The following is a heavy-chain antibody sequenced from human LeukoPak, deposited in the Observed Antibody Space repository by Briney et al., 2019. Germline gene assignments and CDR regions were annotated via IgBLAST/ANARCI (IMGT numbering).Heavy chain of an antibody. CDR3: ARGSYYDSSAESDY. J-gene: IGHJ4*02. CDR1: GYTFTGYY. CDR2: INPNSGGT. Sequence: VASVKVSCKASGYTFTGYYMHWVRQAPGQGLEWMGWINPNSGGTNYAQKFQGRVTMTRDTSISTAYMELSRLRSDDTAVYYCARGSYYDSSAESDYWGQGTLVTVSS. V-gene: IGHV1-2*02. D-gene: IGHD3-22*01.